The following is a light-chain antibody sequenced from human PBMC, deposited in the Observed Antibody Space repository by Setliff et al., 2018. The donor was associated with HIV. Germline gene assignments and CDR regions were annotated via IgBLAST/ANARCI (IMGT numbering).Light chain of an antibody. CDR1: FSNIGRNT. V-gene: IGLV1-44*01. CDR2: SFT. J-gene: IGLJ1*01. CDR3: QSYDSSLSGYV. Sequence: QSVLTQPPSASGTPGQRVTISCSGSFSNIGRNTVNWYQQLPGTAPKLLIYSFTNRPSGVPDRFSGSKSCTSASLASAGRQAADEADYYCQSYDSSLSGYVFGTGTKVTVL.